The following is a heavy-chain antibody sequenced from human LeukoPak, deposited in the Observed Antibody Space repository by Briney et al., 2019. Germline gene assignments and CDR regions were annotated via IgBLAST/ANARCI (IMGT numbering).Heavy chain of an antibody. CDR1: GFIFSNYG. CDR2: ISSNGGTT. V-gene: IGHV3-64*02. CDR3: ARVPFSSGWYDY. D-gene: IGHD6-19*01. Sequence: GGSLRLSCAASGFIFSNYGMHWVRQAPGRGLEFVSRISSNGGTTYYADSLKGRFTISRDNSKNTVYLQMASLRPEDMAVYYYARVPFSSGWYDYWGQGTLVTVSS. J-gene: IGHJ4*02.